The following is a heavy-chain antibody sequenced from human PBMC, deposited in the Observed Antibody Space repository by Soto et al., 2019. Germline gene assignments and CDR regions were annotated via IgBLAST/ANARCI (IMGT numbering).Heavy chain of an antibody. V-gene: IGHV1-24*01. CDR2: FDPEDGET. CDR1: GYTLTELS. CDR3: ATTTPYCTNGVCRRYNWFDP. J-gene: IGHJ5*02. D-gene: IGHD2-8*01. Sequence: GASVKVSCKVSGYTLTELSMHWVGQAPGKGLEWMGGFDPEDGETIYAQKFQGRVTMTEDTSTDTAYMELSSLRSEDTAVYYCATTTPYCTNGVCRRYNWFDPWGQGTLVTVSS.